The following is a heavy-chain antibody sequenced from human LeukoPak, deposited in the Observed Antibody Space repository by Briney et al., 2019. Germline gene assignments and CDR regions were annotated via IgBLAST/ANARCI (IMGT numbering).Heavy chain of an antibody. CDR2: IGSSGSTI. CDR1: GFTFSSYE. Sequence: GGSLRLSCAASGFTFSSYEMNWVRQAPGKGLEWVSYIGSSGSTIYYADSVKGRFTISRDNAKNSLYLQMNSLRAEDTAVYYCARGFLTSGDYAWGQGTLVTVSS. V-gene: IGHV3-48*03. CDR3: ARGFLTSGDYA. D-gene: IGHD4-17*01. J-gene: IGHJ5*02.